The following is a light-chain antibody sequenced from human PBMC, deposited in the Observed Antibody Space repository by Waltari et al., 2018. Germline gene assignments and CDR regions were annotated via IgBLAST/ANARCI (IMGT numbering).Light chain of an antibody. Sequence: SYELTQPPSVSVSPGQTASITCSGDKLGDKSAFWYQPKPGQSPVLVIYLDTKRPSAIPERFSGSKSGNTATLTISGTQTMDEADYYCQAWDSSTYVFGTGTKVTVL. V-gene: IGLV3-1*01. CDR1: KLGDKS. CDR3: QAWDSSTYV. J-gene: IGLJ1*01. CDR2: LDT.